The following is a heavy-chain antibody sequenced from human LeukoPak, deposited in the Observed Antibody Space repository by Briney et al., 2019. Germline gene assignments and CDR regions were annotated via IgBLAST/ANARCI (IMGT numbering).Heavy chain of an antibody. V-gene: IGHV4-4*08. CDR2: IYTSGST. CDR3: ARTIFGVLIPRYWWSYP. J-gene: IGHJ5*02. CDR1: GGSISSYY. D-gene: IGHD3-3*01. Sequence: ETLSLTCTVSGGSISSYYWSWIRQPPGKGLEWIGRIYTSGSTNYNPSLKSRVTISVDTSKNQLSLKLTSLTAADTAVYYCARTIFGVLIPRYWWSYPWGQGTLVTVSS.